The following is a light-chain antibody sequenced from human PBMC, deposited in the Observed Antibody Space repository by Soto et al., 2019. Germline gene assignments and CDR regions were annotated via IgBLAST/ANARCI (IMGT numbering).Light chain of an antibody. J-gene: IGLJ1*01. V-gene: IGLV2-14*01. CDR3: SSYTSSSPRV. CDR1: SSDVGGYNY. CDR2: DVS. Sequence: QSALTQPASVSGSPGQSITISCTGTSSDVGGYNYVSWYQQHPGKAPKLMIYDVSNRPSGVSNRFSGSKSGNTASLTISGLQAEDEADYYCSSYTSSSPRVFVTVTNVTV.